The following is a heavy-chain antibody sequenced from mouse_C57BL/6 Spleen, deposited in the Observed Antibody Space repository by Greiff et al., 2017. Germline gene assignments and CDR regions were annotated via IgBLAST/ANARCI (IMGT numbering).Heavy chain of an antibody. CDR1: GYTFTSYW. CDR2: IDPSDSYT. J-gene: IGHJ2*01. V-gene: IGHV1-59*01. D-gene: IGHD1-1*01. CDR3: ARGGFYYYGSSYPDY. Sequence: QVQLQQPGAELVRPGTSVKLSCKASGYTFTSYWMHWVKQRPGQGLEWIGVIDPSDSYTNYNQKFKGKATLTVDTSSSTAYMQLSSLTSEDSAVYYCARGGFYYYGSSYPDYWGQGTTLTVSS.